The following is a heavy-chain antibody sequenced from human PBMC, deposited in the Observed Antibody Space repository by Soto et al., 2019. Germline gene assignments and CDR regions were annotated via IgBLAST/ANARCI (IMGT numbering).Heavy chain of an antibody. Sequence: EVQLVESGGGLVKPGGSLRLSCAASGFTFSSYSMNWVRQAPGKGLEWVSSISSSSSYIYYADSVKGRFTISRDNAKDSLYVQMNSLRAEDTAVYYCARDVNYDIFTGDYVMSWFDPCGQGALVSVSS. D-gene: IGHD3-9*01. CDR3: ARDVNYDIFTGDYVMSWFDP. CDR1: GFTFSSYS. CDR2: ISSSSSYI. V-gene: IGHV3-21*01. J-gene: IGHJ5*02.